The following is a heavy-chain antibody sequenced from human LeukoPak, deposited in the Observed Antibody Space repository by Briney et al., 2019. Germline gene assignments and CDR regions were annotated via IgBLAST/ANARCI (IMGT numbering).Heavy chain of an antibody. CDR3: AKDPTHYYDSSGYYY. V-gene: IGHV3-23*01. D-gene: IGHD3-22*01. CDR1: GVTLSSYA. J-gene: IGHJ4*02. Sequence: PGGSLRLSCAASGVTLSSYAMSWVRQAPGKGLEWVSAISGSGGSTYYADSVKGRFTISRDNSKNTLYLQMNSLRAEDTAVYYCAKDPTHYYDSSGYYYWGQVTLVTVSS. CDR2: ISGSGGST.